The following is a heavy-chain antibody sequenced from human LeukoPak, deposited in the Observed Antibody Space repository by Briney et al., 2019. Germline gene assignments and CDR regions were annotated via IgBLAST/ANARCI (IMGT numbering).Heavy chain of an antibody. J-gene: IGHJ4*02. Sequence: SVKVSCKASGGTFSSYAISWVRQAPGQGLEWMGRIIPILGIANYAQKFQGRVTITADKSTSTAYMELSSLRSGDTAVYYCARDRATVTTRLPDYWGQGTLVTVSS. D-gene: IGHD4-17*01. CDR1: GGTFSSYA. CDR3: ARDRATVTTRLPDY. V-gene: IGHV1-69*04. CDR2: IIPILGIA.